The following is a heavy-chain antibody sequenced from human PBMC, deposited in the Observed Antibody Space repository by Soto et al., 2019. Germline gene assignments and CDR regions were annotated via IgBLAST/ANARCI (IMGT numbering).Heavy chain of an antibody. Sequence: QVQLQQWGAGLLKPSETLSLSCAVYGGSFNDNYYTWFRQPPGKGLEWIGEISRSGTTKYIPSLKSRATISFDTSKNHVSLKVTSVTAADTAVYYCATSLWFGTQPELWGQGALVTVSS. V-gene: IGHV4-34*01. J-gene: IGHJ4*02. CDR2: ISRSGTT. CDR1: GGSFNDNY. D-gene: IGHD3-10*01. CDR3: ATSLWFGTQPEL.